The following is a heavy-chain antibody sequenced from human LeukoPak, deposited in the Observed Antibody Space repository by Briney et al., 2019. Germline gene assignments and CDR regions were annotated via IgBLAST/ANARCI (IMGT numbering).Heavy chain of an antibody. D-gene: IGHD7-27*01. CDR2: IYYSGST. Sequence: TSETLSLTCTVSGGSFNRSGYYWGWIRQPPGKGLEWIGNIYYSGSTYYNPSLKSRVTISVDTSKNQFSLKLSSVTAADTVVYYCARLWGFDPWGQGTLVTVSS. CDR3: ARLWGFDP. CDR1: GGSFNRSGYY. V-gene: IGHV4-39*01. J-gene: IGHJ5*02.